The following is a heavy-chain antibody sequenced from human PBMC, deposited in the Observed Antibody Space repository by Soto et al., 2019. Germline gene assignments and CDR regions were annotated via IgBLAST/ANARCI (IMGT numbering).Heavy chain of an antibody. CDR3: AKGTYYYDSSGYAV. CDR1: GFTFSSYG. Sequence: QVQLVESGGGVVQPGRSLRLSCAASGFTFSSYGMHWVRQAPGKGLEWVAVISYDGSNKYYADSVKGRFTISRDNSKNTLYLQMNSLRAEDTAVYYCAKGTYYYDSSGYAVWGQGTLVTVSS. D-gene: IGHD3-22*01. J-gene: IGHJ4*02. V-gene: IGHV3-30*18. CDR2: ISYDGSNK.